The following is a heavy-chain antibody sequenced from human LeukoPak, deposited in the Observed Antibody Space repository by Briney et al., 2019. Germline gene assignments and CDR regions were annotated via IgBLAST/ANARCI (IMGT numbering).Heavy chain of an antibody. CDR1: GGSISSYY. CDR2: IHYTGST. CDR3: AGGPAVTTNDY. Sequence: PSETLSLTCTVSGGSISSYYWTWIRQTPGKGLEWIGFIHYTGSTNYNPSLKSRVTISVDTSKSQFSLELTSVTAADTAVYYRAGGPAVTTNDYWGQGTLVTVFS. D-gene: IGHD4-17*01. J-gene: IGHJ4*02. V-gene: IGHV4-59*01.